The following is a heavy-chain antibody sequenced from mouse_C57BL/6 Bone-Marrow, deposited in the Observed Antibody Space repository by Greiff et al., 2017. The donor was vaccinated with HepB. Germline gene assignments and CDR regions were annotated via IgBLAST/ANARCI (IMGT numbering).Heavy chain of an antibody. CDR2: ISNGGGST. Sequence: EVMLVESGGGLVQPGGSQKLSCAASGFTFSDYYMYWVRQTPEKRLEWVAYISNGGGSTYYPDTVKGRFTISRDNAKNTLYLQMSRLKSEDTAMYYCARLGFDYWGQGTTLTVSS. J-gene: IGHJ2*01. CDR3: ARLGFDY. V-gene: IGHV5-12*01. CDR1: GFTFSDYY.